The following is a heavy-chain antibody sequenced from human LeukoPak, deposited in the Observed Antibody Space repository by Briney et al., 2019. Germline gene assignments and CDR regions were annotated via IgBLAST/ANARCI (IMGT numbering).Heavy chain of an antibody. V-gene: IGHV1-69*05. D-gene: IGHD3-22*01. CDR3: AREYGYYDSSGYYHLDNWFDP. CDR1: GGTFSSYA. J-gene: IGHJ5*02. Sequence: SVKVSCKASGGTFSSYAISWVRQAPGQGLEWMGGIIPIFGTANYAQNFQGRVTITTDESTSTAYMEVSSLRSADTAVYYCAREYGYYDSSGYYHLDNWFDPWGQGTLVTVSS. CDR2: IIPIFGTA.